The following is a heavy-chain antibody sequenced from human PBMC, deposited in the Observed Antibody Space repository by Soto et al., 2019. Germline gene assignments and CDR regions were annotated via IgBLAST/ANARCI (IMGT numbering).Heavy chain of an antibody. CDR1: GGSLTGYY. CDR2: INHSGIT. CDR3: ARVGAYCSGTSCSGF. D-gene: IGHD2-15*01. V-gene: IGHV4-34*01. J-gene: IGHJ4*02. Sequence: SLTCAVYGGSLTGYYWSWIRQPPGKGLEWIGEINHSGITKYRPSLKSRVTMSADTSKNQFSLKLRSVTAADTAVYYCARVGAYCSGTSCSGFWGQGTLVTVSS.